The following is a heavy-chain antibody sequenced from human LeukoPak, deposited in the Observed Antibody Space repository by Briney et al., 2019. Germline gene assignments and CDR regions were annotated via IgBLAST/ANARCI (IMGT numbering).Heavy chain of an antibody. CDR1: GYTFTSYA. CDR2: INTNTGNP. J-gene: IGHJ6*02. V-gene: IGHV7-4-1*02. Sequence: ASVNVSCKASGYTFTSYAMNWVRQAPGQGLEWMGWINTNTGNPTYAQGFTGRFVFSLDTSVSTAYLQISSLKAEDTAVYYCARAPGGSYGYYYYYYGMDVWGQGTTVTVSS. CDR3: ARAPGGSYGYYYYYYGMDV. D-gene: IGHD5-18*01.